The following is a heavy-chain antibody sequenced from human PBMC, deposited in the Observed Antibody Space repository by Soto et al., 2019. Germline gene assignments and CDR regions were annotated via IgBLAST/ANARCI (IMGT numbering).Heavy chain of an antibody. Sequence: GGSLRLSCAASGFTFSSYGMHWARQAPGKGLEWVAVIWYDGSNKYYADSVKGRFTISRDNSKNTLYLQMNSLRAEDTAVYYCARAPRPKGFDPDYYMDVWGKGTTVTVSS. V-gene: IGHV3-33*01. D-gene: IGHD6-6*01. CDR3: ARAPRPKGFDPDYYMDV. CDR2: IWYDGSNK. CDR1: GFTFSSYG. J-gene: IGHJ6*03.